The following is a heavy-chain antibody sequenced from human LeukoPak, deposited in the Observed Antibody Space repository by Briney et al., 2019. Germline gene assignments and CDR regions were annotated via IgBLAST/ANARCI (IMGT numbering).Heavy chain of an antibody. D-gene: IGHD3-10*01. V-gene: IGHV4-39*07. CDR2: VFYSGST. CDR3: ARELVLLWFGEPYPGAFDI. CDR1: GGSVSSSSYH. Sequence: SETLSLTCTVSGGSVSSSSYHWGWIRQPPGKGLEWIGSVFYSGSTYYNPSLKSRVTMSVDTSKNQFSLKLSSVTAADTAVYYCARELVLLWFGEPYPGAFDIWGQGTMVTVSS. J-gene: IGHJ3*02.